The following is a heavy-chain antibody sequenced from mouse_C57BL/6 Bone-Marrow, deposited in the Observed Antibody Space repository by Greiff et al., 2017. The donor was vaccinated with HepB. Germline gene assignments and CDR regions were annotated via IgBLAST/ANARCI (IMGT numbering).Heavy chain of an antibody. CDR1: GFTFSDYG. CDR3: ASYYYGSSYVDWYFDV. D-gene: IGHD1-1*01. J-gene: IGHJ1*03. Sequence: EVQGVESGGGLVKPGGSLKLSCAASGFTFSDYGMHWVRQAPEKGLEWVAYISSGSSTIYYADTVKGRFTISRDNAKNTLFLQMTSLRSEDTAMYYCASYYYGSSYVDWYFDVWGTGTTVTVSS. V-gene: IGHV5-17*01. CDR2: ISSGSSTI.